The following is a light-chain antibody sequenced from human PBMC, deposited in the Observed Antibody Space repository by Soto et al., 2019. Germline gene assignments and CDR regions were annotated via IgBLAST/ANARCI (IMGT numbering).Light chain of an antibody. CDR2: GAS. CDR3: HHYAST. J-gene: IGKJ1*01. Sequence: EIVLTQSPGTLSLSPGERATLSCRASQSVTSTYLAWYQQKPGQAPRLLIYGASSRATGVPDRFSGSGSGTDFTLTISRLEPEDFAVYFCHHYASTFGQRSKVDI. CDR1: QSVTSTY. V-gene: IGKV3-20*01.